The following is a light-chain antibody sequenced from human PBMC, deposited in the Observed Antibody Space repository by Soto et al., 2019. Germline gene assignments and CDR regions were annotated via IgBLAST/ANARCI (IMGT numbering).Light chain of an antibody. CDR3: AAWDGSLSGRFV. V-gene: IGLV1-47*02. Sequence: ELTRPPSASGTPGQRVTISDSGSSSNIGSNSVYWYQQLPGTAPKLLIYNNNHRPAGVPDRFSGSKSGTSGSLAISGLRSEDEADYFCAAWDGSLSGRFVFGTGTKVTVL. CDR1: SSNIGSNS. CDR2: NNN. J-gene: IGLJ1*01.